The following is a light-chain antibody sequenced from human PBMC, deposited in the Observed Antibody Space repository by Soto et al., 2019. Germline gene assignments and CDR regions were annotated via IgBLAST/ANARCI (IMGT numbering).Light chain of an antibody. J-gene: IGLJ1*01. CDR2: DGT. Sequence: QSALAQPRSVSGSPGQLLTISCTGTSSDVDDYRDVSWYQQYPGKAPKLVIYDGTKRPSGVPDRFSGSSSGNTASLTISGLQAEDEADYYCCSYVTTPEIFGTGTKVTVL. CDR1: SSDVDDYRD. CDR3: CSYVTTPEI. V-gene: IGLV2-11*01.